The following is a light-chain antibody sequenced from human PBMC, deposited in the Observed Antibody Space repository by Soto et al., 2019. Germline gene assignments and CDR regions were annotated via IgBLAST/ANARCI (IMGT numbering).Light chain of an antibody. V-gene: IGKV1-39*01. CDR1: QSISSS. CDR2: AAS. Sequence: DIQMTQSPSSLFASVGDRVTITCRASQSISSSLNWYQQKPGKAPKLLIYAASSLQSGVPSRFSGSGSGTDFTLTISSLQPEDFATYYCQQSYSTPRTFGQGTRLEI. CDR3: QQSYSTPRT. J-gene: IGKJ5*01.